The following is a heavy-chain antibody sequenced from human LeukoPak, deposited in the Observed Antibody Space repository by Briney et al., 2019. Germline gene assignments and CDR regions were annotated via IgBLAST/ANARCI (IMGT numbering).Heavy chain of an antibody. D-gene: IGHD2-15*01. CDR2: IYHSGST. CDR1: GGSISSYY. CDR3: ARPVIYCSGGSCYQGWFDP. J-gene: IGHJ5*02. Sequence: PSETLSLTCTVSGGSISSYYWSWIRQPPGKGLEWIGEIYHSGSTNYNPSLKSRVTISVDKSKNQFSLKLSSVTAADTAVYYCARPVIYCSGGSCYQGWFDPWGQGTLVTVSS. V-gene: IGHV4-59*12.